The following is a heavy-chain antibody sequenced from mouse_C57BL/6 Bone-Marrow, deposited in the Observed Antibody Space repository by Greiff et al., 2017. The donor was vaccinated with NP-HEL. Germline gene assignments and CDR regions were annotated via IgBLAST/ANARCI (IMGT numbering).Heavy chain of an antibody. CDR1: GYTFTSYW. J-gene: IGHJ4*01. CDR3: ARGAYHYAMDY. D-gene: IGHD2-10*01. CDR2: IHPNSGST. V-gene: IGHV1-64*01. Sequence: QVQLQQPGAELVKPGASVKLSCTASGYTFTSYWMHWVQQRPGHGLEWIGMIHPNSGSTNYNEKFKSQATLTVDKSSSTDYLQLSSLTSEDSAVYYCARGAYHYAMDYWGQGTSVTVSS.